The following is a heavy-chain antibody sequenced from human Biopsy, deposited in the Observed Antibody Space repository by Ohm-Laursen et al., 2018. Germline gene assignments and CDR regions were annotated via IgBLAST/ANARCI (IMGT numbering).Heavy chain of an antibody. D-gene: IGHD2-21*01. Sequence: SLRLSCSASGFTVNDHAIHWVRQPPGKGLEWVSGISWDSGRIGYADSVKGRFTVPRDNAKKSLYLEMNSLRPEDTALYYCTKDLIPAGTDVWGQGTTVTVSS. CDR1: GFTVNDHA. J-gene: IGHJ6*02. CDR2: ISWDSGRI. CDR3: TKDLIPAGTDV. V-gene: IGHV3-9*01.